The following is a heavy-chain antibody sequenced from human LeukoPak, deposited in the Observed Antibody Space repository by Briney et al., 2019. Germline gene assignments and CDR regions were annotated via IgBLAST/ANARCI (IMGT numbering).Heavy chain of an antibody. CDR2: IYYSGNT. D-gene: IGHD3/OR15-3a*01. CDR3: ARQTGSGLFILP. J-gene: IGHJ4*02. V-gene: IGHV4-39*01. CDR1: GFTFSSYG. Sequence: GSLRLSCAASGFTFSSYGMSWVRQAPGKGLEWIGSIYYSGNTYYNASLKGQVSISIDTSKNRFSLKLTSVTAADTAVYYCARQTGSGLFILPGGQGTLVTVSS.